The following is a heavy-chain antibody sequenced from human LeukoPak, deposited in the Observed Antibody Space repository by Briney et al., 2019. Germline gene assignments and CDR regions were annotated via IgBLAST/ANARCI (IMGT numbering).Heavy chain of an antibody. CDR3: AKLGGQEVHNYYVAV. CDR2: IIDNGYIT. V-gene: IGHV3-23*01. CDR1: GLTFSSYA. Sequence: PGGSLRLSCAASGLTFSSYAMSWVRQAPGKGLEWVSGIIDNGYITYYANSVRSRFTISRDNSKNTLFLQRNSLRAEDTAVYYCAKLGGQEVHNYYVAVWGKGTTVAVSS. D-gene: IGHD3-16*01. J-gene: IGHJ6*03.